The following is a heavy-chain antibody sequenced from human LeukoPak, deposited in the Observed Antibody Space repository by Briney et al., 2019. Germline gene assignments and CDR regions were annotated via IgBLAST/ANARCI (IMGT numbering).Heavy chain of an antibody. CDR3: AKDRGALVGTGTLNY. CDR1: GLTLSSHW. V-gene: IGHV3-23*01. Sequence: SGGSLRLSCAASGLTLSSHWMHWVRQAPGKGLEWVSGISGSGDRTSYADSVKGRFTISRDNSKNALYLQMSGLRVEDTAVYYCAKDRGALVGTGTLNYWGRGNLVTVSS. CDR2: ISGSGDRT. D-gene: IGHD5-18*01. J-gene: IGHJ4*02.